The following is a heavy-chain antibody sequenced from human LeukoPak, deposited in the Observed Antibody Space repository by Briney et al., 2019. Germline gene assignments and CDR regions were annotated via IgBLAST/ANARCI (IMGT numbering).Heavy chain of an antibody. Sequence: PGGSLRLSCAASGFTFSSYAMSWVRQAPGKGLEWVSAISGSGGSTYYADSVKGRFTISRDDSKNTLYLQMNSLRAEDTAVYYCAKTMVRGVNFFDYWGQGTLVTVSS. J-gene: IGHJ4*02. CDR2: ISGSGGST. CDR3: AKTMVRGVNFFDY. D-gene: IGHD3-10*01. V-gene: IGHV3-23*01. CDR1: GFTFSSYA.